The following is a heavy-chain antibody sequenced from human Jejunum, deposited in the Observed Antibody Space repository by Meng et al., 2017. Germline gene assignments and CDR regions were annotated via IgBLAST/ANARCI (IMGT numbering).Heavy chain of an antibody. Sequence: HLLMSALGLRWTLERLFFTCTCAGSSAISGFMYVSRYPRVPRNGLEWIRYFSDSVTNTYNPSLTSRVTMSGVTSKYHFSLNLTALTAADTAVYFCASDSETYPTYFDYWGQGTLVTVSS. V-gene: IGHV4-61*03. CDR3: ASDSETYPTYFDY. CDR1: GSSAISGFMY. D-gene: IGHD5-24*01. J-gene: IGHJ4*02. CDR2: FSDSVTN.